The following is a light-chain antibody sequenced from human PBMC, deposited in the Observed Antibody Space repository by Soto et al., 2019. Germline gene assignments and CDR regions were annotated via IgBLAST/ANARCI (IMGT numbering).Light chain of an antibody. Sequence: EIVLTQSPGTLSLSPGERATLSCRASQSLSSSYLAWYQQKLGQAPRLLIYGASSRATGIQDRFSGSGSGTDFTLTIRRLEPEDFALYYCKQYGSSLWTFGQGTKVDIK. CDR3: KQYGSSLWT. CDR1: QSLSSSY. CDR2: GAS. J-gene: IGKJ1*01. V-gene: IGKV3-20*01.